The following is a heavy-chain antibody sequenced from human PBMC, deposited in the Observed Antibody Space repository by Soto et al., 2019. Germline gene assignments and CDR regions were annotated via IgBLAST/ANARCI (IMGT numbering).Heavy chain of an antibody. J-gene: IGHJ4*02. D-gene: IGHD4-4*01. CDR3: ARRHPPSYTSDY. V-gene: IGHV3-74*01. CDR2: INDDGRRT. CDR1: GFTFSSYW. Sequence: HPGGSLRLSCAASGFTFSSYWMHWVRQAPGKGLEWVSRINDDGRRTSYADSVKGRFTISRDNAKNTLYLQMNSLRDDDTAIYYCARRHPPSYTSDYWGQGTLVTVSS.